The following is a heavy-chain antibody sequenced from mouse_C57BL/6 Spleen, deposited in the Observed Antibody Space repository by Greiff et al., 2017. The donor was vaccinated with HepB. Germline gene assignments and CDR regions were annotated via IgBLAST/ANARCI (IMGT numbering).Heavy chain of an antibody. Sequence: EVQLKQSGPELVKPGASVKISCKASGYSFTGYYMNWVKQSPEKSLEWIGEINPSTGGTTYNQKFKAKATLTVDKSSSTAYMQLKSLTSEDSAVYYCASHYDYDDAMDYWGQGTSVTVSS. J-gene: IGHJ4*01. V-gene: IGHV1-42*01. CDR2: INPSTGGT. CDR3: ASHYDYDDAMDY. D-gene: IGHD2-4*01. CDR1: GYSFTGYY.